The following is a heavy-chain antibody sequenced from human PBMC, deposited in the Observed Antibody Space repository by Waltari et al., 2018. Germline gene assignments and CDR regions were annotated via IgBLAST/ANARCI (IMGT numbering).Heavy chain of an antibody. J-gene: IGHJ4*02. CDR3: ATTVGGNMESDY. Sequence: QVQLVQSGAEVKKPGASVKVSFKASAYTFSTYGITWVRQAPGQGLEWMGWISPSNDNTNYAQEFQGRVTLTTDTSTSTAYMELRNLRSDDTAVYYCATTVGGNMESDYWGQGTLVTVSS. CDR1: AYTFSTYG. CDR2: ISPSNDNT. V-gene: IGHV1-18*01. D-gene: IGHD6-19*01.